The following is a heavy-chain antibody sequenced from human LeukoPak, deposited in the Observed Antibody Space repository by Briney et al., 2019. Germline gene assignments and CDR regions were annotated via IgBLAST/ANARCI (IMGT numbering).Heavy chain of an antibody. D-gene: IGHD3-16*01. Sequence: GGSLRLSCAGSGFTFSNAWMTWVRQAPGKGLEWVGRIKSRPAGGTIDYAAPVKGRFTISRDDSKNTVYLQMNSLITEDTAVYYCTTVKGFWGSFDWGQGTLVTVSS. CDR1: GFTFSNAW. CDR2: IKSRPAGGTI. CDR3: TTVKGFWGSFD. J-gene: IGHJ4*02. V-gene: IGHV3-15*01.